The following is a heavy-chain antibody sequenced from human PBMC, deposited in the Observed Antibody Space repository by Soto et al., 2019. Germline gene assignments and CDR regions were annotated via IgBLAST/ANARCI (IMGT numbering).Heavy chain of an antibody. Sequence: PGGSLRLSCAASGFTFTNYPLHWVRQAPGKGLEWVAVISYDGSNKYYAESVKGRFTISRDNSKNTLFLQMISLRAEDAAVYYCATVAAYIGYPPNYYYYGMDVWGQGTTVTVSS. V-gene: IGHV3-30-3*01. CDR2: ISYDGSNK. J-gene: IGHJ6*02. D-gene: IGHD5-12*01. CDR3: ATVAAYIGYPPNYYYYGMDV. CDR1: GFTFTNYP.